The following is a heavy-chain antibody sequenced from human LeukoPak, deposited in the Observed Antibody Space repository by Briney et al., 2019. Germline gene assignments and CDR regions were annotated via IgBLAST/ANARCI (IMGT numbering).Heavy chain of an antibody. J-gene: IGHJ4*02. Sequence: GGSLRLSCAASGFTFSSYAMHWVRQAPGKGLEWVAVISYDGSNKYYADSVKGRFTISRDNSKNTLYLQMNSLRAEDTAVYYCAKVRDKRYFDWLLPNFDYWGQGTLVTVSS. D-gene: IGHD3-9*01. CDR1: GFTFSSYA. CDR3: AKVRDKRYFDWLLPNFDY. CDR2: ISYDGSNK. V-gene: IGHV3-30-3*01.